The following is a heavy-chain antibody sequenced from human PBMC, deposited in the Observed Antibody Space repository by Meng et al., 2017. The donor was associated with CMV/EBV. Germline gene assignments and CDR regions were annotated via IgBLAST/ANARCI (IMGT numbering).Heavy chain of an antibody. CDR3: ASYIVVVPAAIGD. Sequence: SETLSLTCTVSGGSISSSSYYWGWIRQPPGEGLEWIGSIYYSGSTYYNPSLKSRVTISVDTSKNQFSLKLSSATAADTAVYYCASYIVVVPAAIGDWGQGTLVTVSS. J-gene: IGHJ4*02. V-gene: IGHV4-39*01. D-gene: IGHD2-2*01. CDR2: IYYSGST. CDR1: GGSISSSSYY.